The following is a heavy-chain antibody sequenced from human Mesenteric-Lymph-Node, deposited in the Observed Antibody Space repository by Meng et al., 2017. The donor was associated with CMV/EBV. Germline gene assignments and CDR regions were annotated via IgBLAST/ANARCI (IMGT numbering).Heavy chain of an antibody. CDR1: GFTFDDYG. CDR2: INWNGGRT. D-gene: IGHD6-13*01. Sequence: GGSLRLSCAASGFTFDDYGMYWVRQVAGKGLEWVAGINWNGGRTAYADSVRGRFTISRDNAKNSLYLQMDSLRAEDTALYYCARARVAAGIYWGQGTLVTVSS. V-gene: IGHV3-20*04. CDR3: ARARVAAGIY. J-gene: IGHJ4*02.